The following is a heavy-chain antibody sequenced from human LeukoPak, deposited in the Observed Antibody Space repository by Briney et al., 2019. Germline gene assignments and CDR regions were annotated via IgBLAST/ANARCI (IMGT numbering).Heavy chain of an antibody. Sequence: PGGSLRLSCAASGFTFTSYAMTWVRQAPGKGLEWVSAISGGLDTSTYSADSVKGRFTISRDNSKDTLYLQMNSLRAEDTAVYYCAKRYYYDSSGYYGYYFDYWGQGTLVTVSS. CDR3: AKRYYYDSSGYYGYYFDY. CDR2: ISGGLDTST. V-gene: IGHV3-23*01. J-gene: IGHJ4*02. CDR1: GFTFTSYA. D-gene: IGHD3-22*01.